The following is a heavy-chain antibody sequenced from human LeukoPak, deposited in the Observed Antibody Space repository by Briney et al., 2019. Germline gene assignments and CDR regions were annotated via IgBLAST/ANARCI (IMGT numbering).Heavy chain of an antibody. V-gene: IGHV4-38-2*02. D-gene: IGHD6-13*01. J-gene: IGHJ4*02. Sequence: SETLSLTCTVSGYSISSGYYWGWIRQTPGKGLEWIGYIYHGGRTDYNPSLKSRVTISVDTSKNQFSLKLSSVTAADTAVYYCAGGYSSSWFDYWGQGTLVTVSS. CDR2: IYHGGRT. CDR3: AGGYSSSWFDY. CDR1: GYSISSGYY.